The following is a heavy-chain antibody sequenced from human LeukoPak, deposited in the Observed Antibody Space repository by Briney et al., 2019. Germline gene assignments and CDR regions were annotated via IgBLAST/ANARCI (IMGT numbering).Heavy chain of an antibody. CDR1: GGSISSYY. CDR2: IYTSGST. D-gene: IGHD3-16*01. V-gene: IGHV4-4*09. CDR3: ARHRRRFYYMDV. Sequence: TLSLTSTVSGGSISSYYWSWIRQPPEKGLEWIGYIYTSGSTNYNPSLKSRVTISVDTSKNQFSLKLSSMTAADTAVYYCARHRRRFYYMDVWGKGTTVTVSS. J-gene: IGHJ6*03.